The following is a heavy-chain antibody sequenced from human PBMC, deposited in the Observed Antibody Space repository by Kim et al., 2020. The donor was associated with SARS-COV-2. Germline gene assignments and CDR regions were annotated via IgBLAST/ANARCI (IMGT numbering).Heavy chain of an antibody. V-gene: IGHV1-3*01. CDR2: T. Sequence: TRFYQEDQGRVTFTRDTSANTASMELSSLGSEDTAVYYCARDLFHTGFDYWGQGTLVAVSS. J-gene: IGHJ4*02. CDR3: ARDLFHTGFDY. D-gene: IGHD2-8*02.